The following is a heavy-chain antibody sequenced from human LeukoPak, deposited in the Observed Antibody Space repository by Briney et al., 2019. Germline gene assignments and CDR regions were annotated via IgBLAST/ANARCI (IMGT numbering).Heavy chain of an antibody. CDR2: INHSGST. D-gene: IGHD3-10*01. CDR3: ARGHTGWFGDLFASGNTRYYFDY. Sequence: SETLSLTCAVYGWSFSGYYWSWIRQSPGKGLEWIGEINHSGSTNYNPSLKSRVTISVDTSKNQFSLKLSSVTAADTAVYYCARGHTGWFGDLFASGNTRYYFDYWGQGTLVTVSS. V-gene: IGHV4-34*01. CDR1: GWSFSGYY. J-gene: IGHJ4*02.